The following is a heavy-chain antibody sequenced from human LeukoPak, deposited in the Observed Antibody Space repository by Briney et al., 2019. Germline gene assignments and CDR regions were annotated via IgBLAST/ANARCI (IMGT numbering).Heavy chain of an antibody. J-gene: IGHJ4*02. CDR2: IYYSGST. D-gene: IGHD6-13*01. CDR1: GGSISSYY. V-gene: IGHV4-59*08. Sequence: SETLSLTCTVSGGSISSYYWSWIRQPPGKGLEWIGYIYYSGSTNYNPSLKSRVTISVDTSKNQFSLKLSSVTAADTAVYYCARQVLIAAAGPFDYWGQGTLVTVSS. CDR3: ARQVLIAAAGPFDY.